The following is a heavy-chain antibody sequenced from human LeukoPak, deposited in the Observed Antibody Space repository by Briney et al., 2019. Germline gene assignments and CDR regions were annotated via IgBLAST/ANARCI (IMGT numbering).Heavy chain of an antibody. V-gene: IGHV4-31*03. CDR2: TYYSGGT. J-gene: IGHJ4*02. Sequence: SETLSLTCTVSGGPISSGGFYWSWIRQHPGKGLEWLGYTYYSGGTYYNPSLQSRVSISVDTSKNQFSLKLSSVTAADTAVYCCARDNSGGYDRFDYWGQGTLVTVSS. CDR3: ARDNSGGYDRFDY. D-gene: IGHD6-19*01. CDR1: GGPISSGGFY.